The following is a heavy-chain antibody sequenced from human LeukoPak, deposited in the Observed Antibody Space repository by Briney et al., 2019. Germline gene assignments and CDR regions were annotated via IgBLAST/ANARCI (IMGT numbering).Heavy chain of an antibody. V-gene: IGHV3-23*01. CDR3: AKEAGYSGYDYPDY. CDR1: GFTFSSYA. CDR2: ISGSGYSR. Sequence: GGSLRLSCAAAGFTFSSYALSWVRQAPGKGLEWVSGISGSGYSRNYADSVKGRFTISRDNSKNTLYLQMNSLRVEDTAVYYCAKEAGYSGYDYPDYWGQGTLVTVSS. D-gene: IGHD5-12*01. J-gene: IGHJ4*02.